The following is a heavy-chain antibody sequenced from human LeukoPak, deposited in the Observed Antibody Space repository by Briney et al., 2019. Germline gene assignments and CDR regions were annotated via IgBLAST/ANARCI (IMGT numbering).Heavy chain of an antibody. J-gene: IGHJ6*02. Sequence: SETLSLTCTVSGDSISSYYWSWIRQPPGKGLEWIGYNHYSATSNYNPSLKSRVTISLDTSKNQFSLKLTSVTAADTAVYYCARGHYGLEVWGQGTTVTVSS. D-gene: IGHD3-10*01. CDR3: ARGHYGLEV. V-gene: IGHV4-59*01. CDR1: GDSISSYY. CDR2: NHYSATS.